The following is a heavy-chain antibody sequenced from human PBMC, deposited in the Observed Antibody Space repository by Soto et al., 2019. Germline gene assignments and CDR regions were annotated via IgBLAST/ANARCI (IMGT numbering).Heavy chain of an antibody. CDR1: GFTFSSYW. V-gene: IGHV3-7*03. Sequence: PGGSLRLSCAASGFTFSSYWMSWVRQAPGKGLEWVANIKQDGSEKYYVDSVKGRFTISRDNAKNSLYLQMNSLRAEDTAVYYCASLGPLTPITMIVGGPGVDYWGQGTLVTVSS. CDR2: IKQDGSEK. J-gene: IGHJ4*02. D-gene: IGHD3-22*01. CDR3: ASLGPLTPITMIVGGPGVDY.